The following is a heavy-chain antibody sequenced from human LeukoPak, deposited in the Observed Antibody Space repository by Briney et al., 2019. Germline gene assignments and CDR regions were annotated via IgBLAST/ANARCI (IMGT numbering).Heavy chain of an antibody. CDR1: GGSINNYY. V-gene: IGHV4-59*12. D-gene: IGHD3-22*01. CDR2: IYYSGNT. CDR3: ARDLYYYDSSGSSSWFDP. J-gene: IGHJ5*02. Sequence: PSETLSLTCTVSGGSINNYYWSWIRQPPGKGLEWIGYIYYSGNTNFNPSLKSRVTMSVDTSKNQFSLKLSSVTAADTAVYYCARDLYYYDSSGSSSWFDPWGQGTLVTVSS.